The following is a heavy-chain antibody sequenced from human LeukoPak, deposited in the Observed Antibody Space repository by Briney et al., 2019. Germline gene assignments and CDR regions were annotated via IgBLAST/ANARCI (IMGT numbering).Heavy chain of an antibody. CDR2: INTNTGNP. CDR3: AREEVIAAAGTFDY. J-gene: IGHJ4*02. D-gene: IGHD6-13*01. CDR1: GYSFSNYA. Sequence: ASVKVSCKASGYSFSNYAMNWVRQAPGQGLEWMGWINTNTGNPTYAQGFTGRFVFSLDTSVSTAYLQISSLKAEDTAVYYCAREEVIAAAGTFDYWGQGTLVTVSS. V-gene: IGHV7-4-1*02.